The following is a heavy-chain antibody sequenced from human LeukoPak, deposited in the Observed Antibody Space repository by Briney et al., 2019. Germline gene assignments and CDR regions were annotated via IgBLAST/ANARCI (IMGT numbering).Heavy chain of an antibody. CDR1: GGSTSSSSYY. V-gene: IGHV4-39*07. Sequence: SETLSLTCTVSGGSTSSSSYYWGWIRQPPGKGLEWIGSIYYSGSTYYNPSLKSRVTISVDTSKNQFSLKLSSVTAADTAVYYCARDQDTVTTFDAFDIWGQGTMVTVSS. CDR2: IYYSGST. D-gene: IGHD4-17*01. CDR3: ARDQDTVTTFDAFDI. J-gene: IGHJ3*02.